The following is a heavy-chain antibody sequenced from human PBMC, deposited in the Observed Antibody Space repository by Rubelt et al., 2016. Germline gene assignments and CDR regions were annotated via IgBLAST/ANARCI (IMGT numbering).Heavy chain of an antibody. CDR2: YYSGST. V-gene: IGHV4-59*12. D-gene: IGHD6-13*01. J-gene: IGHJ3*02. Sequence: YYSGSTNYNPSLKSRVTISVDTSKNQFSLKLSSVTAADTAVYYCIAAAGTKDAFDIWGQGTMVTVSS. CDR3: IAAAGTKDAFDI.